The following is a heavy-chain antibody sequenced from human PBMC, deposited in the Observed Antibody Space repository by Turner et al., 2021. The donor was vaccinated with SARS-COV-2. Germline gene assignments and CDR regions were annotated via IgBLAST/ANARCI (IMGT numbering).Heavy chain of an antibody. CDR3: ARITPSGS. Sequence: QVQLVQSGAEMKKPGASVKVSCRASGYTSTNYLIHWVRQAPGQGLEWMGIIDPSGGNTTYAQKFRDRITVTRDTSTSTVFMELRSLKSDDTAVYYCARITPSGSWGQGTLISVSS. J-gene: IGHJ4*02. V-gene: IGHV1-46*01. D-gene: IGHD3-22*01. CDR1: GYTSTNYL. CDR2: IDPSGGNT.